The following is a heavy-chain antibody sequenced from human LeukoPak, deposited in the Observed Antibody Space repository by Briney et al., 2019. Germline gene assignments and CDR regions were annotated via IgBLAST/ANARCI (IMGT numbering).Heavy chain of an antibody. CDR2: IGGSGGST. CDR1: GFTLSSYA. CDR3: TRGSDYGNFDY. D-gene: IGHD4-17*01. Sequence: PGGSLRLSCAVSGFTLSSYAMSWVRQAPGKGLEWVSGIGGSGGSTYYADSVKGRFTISRENAKNSLYLQMNSLRAGDTAVYYCTRGSDYGNFDYWGQGTLVTVSS. J-gene: IGHJ4*02. V-gene: IGHV3-23*01.